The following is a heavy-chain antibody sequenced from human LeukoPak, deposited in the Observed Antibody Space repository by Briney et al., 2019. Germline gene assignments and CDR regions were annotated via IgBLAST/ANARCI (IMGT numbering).Heavy chain of an antibody. CDR2: INPNSGGT. CDR1: GYTFTGYY. J-gene: IGHJ5*02. Sequence: GASVKVSCNTFGYTFTGYYMHWVRQAPGQGLEWMGWINPNSGGTNYAQKFQGRVTMTRDTSISTAYMELSRLRSDDTAVYYCARGSTIFGVVIVNWFDPWGQGTLVTVSS. V-gene: IGHV1-2*02. CDR3: ARGSTIFGVVIVNWFDP. D-gene: IGHD3-3*01.